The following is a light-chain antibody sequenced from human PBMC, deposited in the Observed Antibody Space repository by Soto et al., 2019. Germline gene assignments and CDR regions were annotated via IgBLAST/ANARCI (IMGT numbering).Light chain of an antibody. V-gene: IGKV1-5*01. CDR1: QSISNW. CDR3: QQYNSYSTWT. Sequence: DIQMYQSPSTLSASVGDRVTITCRASQSISNWLAWYQQKQGKAPKLLIYDASSLESGVPSRFSGSGSGTEFTLTISSLQPDDFATYYCQQYNSYSTWTFGQGTKVDIK. J-gene: IGKJ1*01. CDR2: DAS.